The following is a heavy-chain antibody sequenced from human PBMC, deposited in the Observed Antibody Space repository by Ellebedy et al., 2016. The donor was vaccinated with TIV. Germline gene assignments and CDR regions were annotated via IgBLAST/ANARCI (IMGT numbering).Heavy chain of an antibody. V-gene: IGHV3-30-3*01. D-gene: IGHD1-26*01. CDR1: GFTFSSYA. CDR2: ISYDGSNK. CDR3: ARDEIVGATPYAFDI. Sequence: GESLKISXAASGFTFSSYAMHWVRQAPGKGLEWVAVISYDGSNKYYADSVKGRFTISRDNSKNTLYLQMNSLRAEDTAVYYCARDEIVGATPYAFDIWGQGTMVTVSS. J-gene: IGHJ3*02.